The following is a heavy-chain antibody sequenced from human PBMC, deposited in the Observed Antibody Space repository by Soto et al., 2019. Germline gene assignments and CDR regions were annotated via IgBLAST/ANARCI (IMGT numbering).Heavy chain of an antibody. CDR3: TGHPALQAAVEGFDP. D-gene: IGHD6-13*01. Sequence: PSEPLSLTCTVSGGDISIGDYYWAWIRQPPGKGLEWIASIYYVGSTFYNSSLESRVTISVDMSKNLFSLKLTSVAATDTAVYFCTGHPALQAAVEGFDPWGQGTLVTVSS. J-gene: IGHJ5*02. CDR1: GGDISIGDYY. CDR2: IYYVGST. V-gene: IGHV4-39*01.